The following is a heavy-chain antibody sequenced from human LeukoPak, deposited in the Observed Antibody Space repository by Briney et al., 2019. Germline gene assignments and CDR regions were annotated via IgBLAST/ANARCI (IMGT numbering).Heavy chain of an antibody. Sequence: GGSLRLSCAASGFALSSYGMHWVRQAPGKGLEWVAVIWYDGSNKYYADSVKGRFTISRDNSKNTLYLQMNSLRAEDTAVYYCAKSESIIAVAGTLDYWGEGTLVTVSS. CDR1: GFALSSYG. V-gene: IGHV3-30*02. J-gene: IGHJ4*02. CDR2: IWYDGSNK. CDR3: AKSESIIAVAGTLDY. D-gene: IGHD6-19*01.